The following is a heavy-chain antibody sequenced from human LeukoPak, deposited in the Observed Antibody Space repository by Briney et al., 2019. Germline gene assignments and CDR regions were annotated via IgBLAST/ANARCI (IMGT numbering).Heavy chain of an antibody. J-gene: IGHJ4*02. Sequence: SETLSLTCTVSGGSISSSSYYWGWIRQPPGKGLEWIGSIYYSGSTYYNPSLKSRVTISVDTSKNQFPLKLSSVTAADTAVYYCARIYFLSSGWPYYFDYWGQGTLVTVSS. D-gene: IGHD6-19*01. CDR1: GGSISSSSYY. CDR2: IYYSGST. CDR3: ARIYFLSSGWPYYFDY. V-gene: IGHV4-39*01.